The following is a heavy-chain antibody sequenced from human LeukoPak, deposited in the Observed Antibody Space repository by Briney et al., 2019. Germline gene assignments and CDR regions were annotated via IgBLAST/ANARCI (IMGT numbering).Heavy chain of an antibody. CDR1: GFNFSTYS. D-gene: IGHD5-18*01. V-gene: IGHV3-48*02. CDR3: ARDKGRGYSYGWDY. J-gene: IGHJ4*02. Sequence: GGSLRLSCAASGFNFSTYSMNWVRQAPGKGLEWVSYISVRGGDICYADSVKGRFTVSRDNAKNSLYLQMHTLRDEDTAVYYCARDKGRGYSYGWDYWGQGTLVTVSS. CDR2: ISVRGGDI.